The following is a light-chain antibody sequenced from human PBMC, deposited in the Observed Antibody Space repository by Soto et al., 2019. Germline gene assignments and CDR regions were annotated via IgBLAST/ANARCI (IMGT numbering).Light chain of an antibody. V-gene: IGLV2-8*01. J-gene: IGLJ3*02. CDR2: EVN. Sequence: QSALTQPPSASGSPGQSVAISCTGTSSDVGGYNYVSWYQQHPGKAPKLMIYEVNKRPSGVPDRFSGSKSGNTASLTVSGLQAEDEDDYYCEAWDDSLNGHVFGGGTKLTVL. CDR3: EAWDDSLNGHV. CDR1: SSDVGGYNY.